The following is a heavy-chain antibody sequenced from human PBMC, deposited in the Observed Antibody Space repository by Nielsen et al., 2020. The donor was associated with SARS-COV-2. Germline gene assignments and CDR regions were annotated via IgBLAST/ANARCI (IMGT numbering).Heavy chain of an antibody. CDR3: ARGRQYYYDSSGFDY. D-gene: IGHD3-22*01. Sequence: GGSLRLSCKGSGYIFTSYWIGWVRQMPGKGLEWMGIIYPGDSDTRYSPSFQGQVTISADKSISTAYLQWSSLKASDTAMYYCARGRQYYYDSSGFDYWGQGTLVTVSS. CDR2: IYPGDSDT. V-gene: IGHV5-51*01. CDR1: GYIFTSYW. J-gene: IGHJ4*02.